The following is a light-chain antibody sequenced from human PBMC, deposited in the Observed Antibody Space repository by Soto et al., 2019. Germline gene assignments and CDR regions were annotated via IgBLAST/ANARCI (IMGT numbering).Light chain of an antibody. CDR3: CAYSTSGTHV. CDR1: SSDVGSYDY. V-gene: IGLV2-14*03. Sequence: QSALTQPASGSGSPGQSITFSCTGTSSDVGSYDYVSWHQQHPGKAPKLIIYDVNNRPSGVPSRFSGSKSGNTASLIISGLQTEDEADYYCCAYSTSGTHVFGTGTKSPS. J-gene: IGLJ1*01. CDR2: DVN.